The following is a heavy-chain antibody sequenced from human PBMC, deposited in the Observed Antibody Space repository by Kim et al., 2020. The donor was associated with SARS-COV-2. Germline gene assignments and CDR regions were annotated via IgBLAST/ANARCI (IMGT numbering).Heavy chain of an antibody. CDR3: ASLPRIQTSTGGY. D-gene: IGHD3-10*01. V-gene: IGHV5-10-1*01. CDR1: GYTFISHW. CDR2: IDPSDSYT. J-gene: IGHJ4*02. Sequence: GESLKISCKGSGYTFISHWITWVRQMPGKGLEWMGRIDPSDSYTNYSPSFQGHVTISADKSISTAYLQWSSLKASDTAIYYCASLPRIQTSTGGYWGQGT.